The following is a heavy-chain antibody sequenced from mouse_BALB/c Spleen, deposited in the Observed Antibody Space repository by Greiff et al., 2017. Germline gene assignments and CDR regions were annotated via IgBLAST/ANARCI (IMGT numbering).Heavy chain of an antibody. CDR2: INPDSSTI. CDR3: ASLKLGRNYAMDD. D-gene: IGHD4-1*01. J-gene: IGHJ4*01. Sequence: VQLQQSGGGLVQPGGSLKLSCAASGFDFSRYWMSWVRQAPGKGLEWIGEINPDSSTINYTPSLKDKFIISRDNAKNTLYLQMSKVRSEDTALYYCASLKLGRNYAMDDWGQGTSVTVSS. V-gene: IGHV4-1*02. CDR1: GFDFSRYW.